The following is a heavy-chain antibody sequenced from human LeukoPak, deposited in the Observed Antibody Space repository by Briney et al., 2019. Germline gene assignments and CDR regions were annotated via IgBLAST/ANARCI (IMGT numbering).Heavy chain of an antibody. CDR1: RFTFSTFW. CDR3: VKDLRGARDY. D-gene: IGHD1-26*01. CDR2: INEYGSHT. J-gene: IGHJ4*02. Sequence: GGSLRLSCAASRFTFSTFWMHWVRQAPGKGLVWVSRINEYGSHTDYADSVRGRFTISRDNTKNTLYLQMNSLRADDTSLYFCVKDLRGARDYWGQGTVVTVSS. V-gene: IGHV3-74*01.